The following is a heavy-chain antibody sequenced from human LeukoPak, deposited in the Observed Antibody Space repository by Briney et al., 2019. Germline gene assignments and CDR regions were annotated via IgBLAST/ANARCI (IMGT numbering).Heavy chain of an antibody. Sequence: SETLSLTCTVSGGSISSYYWSWIRQPPGKGLEWIGYIYYSGSTNYNPSLKSRVTISVDTSKNQFSLKLSSVTAADPAVYYCERADGNYNDISGYYKLSHDAFDIWGQGTMVTVSS. CDR3: ERADGNYNDISGYYKLSHDAFDI. V-gene: IGHV4-59*01. D-gene: IGHD3-22*01. CDR1: GGSISSYY. J-gene: IGHJ3*02. CDR2: IYYSGST.